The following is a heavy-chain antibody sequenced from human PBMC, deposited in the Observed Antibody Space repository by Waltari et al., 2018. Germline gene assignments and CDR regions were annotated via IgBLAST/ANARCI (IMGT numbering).Heavy chain of an antibody. Sequence: QLQLQESGPGLVKPSETLSLPCIVSGGSLSRSSYYWGWIRQPPGKGLEWIGSIYHNGGTLYNPSLQSRVTISIDTSKNQFSLKLTSVTAADTAVYYCANYRSGTMEDYWGQGTLVTVSS. V-gene: IGHV4-39*01. D-gene: IGHD3-10*01. J-gene: IGHJ4*02. CDR1: GGSLSRSSYY. CDR2: IYHNGGT. CDR3: ANYRSGTMEDY.